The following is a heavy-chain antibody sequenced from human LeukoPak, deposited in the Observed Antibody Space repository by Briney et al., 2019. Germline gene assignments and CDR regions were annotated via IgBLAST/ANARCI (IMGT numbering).Heavy chain of an antibody. V-gene: IGHV3-15*01. CDR3: TTEPVTTTADAFDI. Sequence: MTGGSLRLSCAASGFTFSNAWMSWVRQAPGKGLEWVGRIKSKTDGGTTDYAAPVKGRFTISRDDSKNTLYLQMNSLKTEDTAVYYCTTEPVTTTADAFDIWGQGTMVTVSS. CDR1: GFTFSNAW. D-gene: IGHD4-17*01. CDR2: IKSKTDGGTT. J-gene: IGHJ3*02.